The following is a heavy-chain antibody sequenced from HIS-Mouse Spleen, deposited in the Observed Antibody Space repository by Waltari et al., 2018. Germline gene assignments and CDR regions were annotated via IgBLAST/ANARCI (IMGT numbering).Heavy chain of an antibody. Sequence: QVQLVESGGGVVQPGRSLRLSCAASGFTFSSYGMHWVRQAPGKGLEWVAVISYDGSNKSYADSVKGRFTISRDNSKNTLYLQMNSLRAEDTAVYYCAKVNSGSYYFDYWGQGTLVTVSS. V-gene: IGHV3-30*18. CDR2: ISYDGSNK. J-gene: IGHJ4*02. CDR3: AKVNSGSYYFDY. D-gene: IGHD1-26*01. CDR1: GFTFSSYG.